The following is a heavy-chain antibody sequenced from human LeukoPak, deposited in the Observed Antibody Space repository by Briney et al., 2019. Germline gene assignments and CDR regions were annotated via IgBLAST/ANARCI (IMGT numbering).Heavy chain of an antibody. J-gene: IGHJ6*04. CDR2: ISSSSSTI. CDR1: GFTFSSYS. V-gene: IGHV3-48*04. Sequence: GGSLSLSCAASGFTFSSYSMNWVRQAPGKGLEWVSYISSSSSTIYYADSVKGRFTISRDNAKNSLYLQMNSLRAEDTAVYYCAELGITMIGGVWGKGTTVAISS. CDR3: AELGITMIGGV. D-gene: IGHD3-10*02.